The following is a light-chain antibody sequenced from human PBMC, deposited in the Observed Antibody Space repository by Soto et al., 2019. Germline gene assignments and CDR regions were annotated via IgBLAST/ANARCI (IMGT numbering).Light chain of an antibody. Sequence: EVVLTQSPGTLSLSPGERATLSCRASQSVSNNYFAWYQQKPGQAPRLLIFGSSDRATGIPDRFSGSGSGTDFPLLISRLEPEDFAVYCCQQYGSSPPYTFGQWTQLEIK. V-gene: IGKV3-20*01. CDR2: GSS. CDR1: QSVSNNY. J-gene: IGKJ2*01. CDR3: QQYGSSPPYT.